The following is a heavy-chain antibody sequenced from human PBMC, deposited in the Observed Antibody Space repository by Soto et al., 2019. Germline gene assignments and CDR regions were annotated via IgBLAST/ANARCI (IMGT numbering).Heavy chain of an antibody. J-gene: IGHJ5*02. CDR1: GGSISTYY. Sequence: PSETLSLTCTVSGGSISTYYWSWIRQPPGKGLEWIGYIAYSGDTYYNPSLRSRVTISADTSENKFSLTLKSVTAADTAVYFCARDFERSAIGPWGQGTSVTVS. CDR2: IAYSGDT. D-gene: IGHD3-9*01. CDR3: ARDFERSAIGP. V-gene: IGHV4-59*12.